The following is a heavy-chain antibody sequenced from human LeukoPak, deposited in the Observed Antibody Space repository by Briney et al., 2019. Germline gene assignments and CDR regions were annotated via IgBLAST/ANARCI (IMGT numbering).Heavy chain of an antibody. CDR1: GGSFSGYY. D-gene: IGHD6-13*01. Sequence: PSETLSLTCAVYGGSFSGYYWSWIRQPPGKGLEWIGEIDHSGSTNYNPSLKSRVTISIDTSKNQFSLKLSSVTAADTALYYCARGPSTWYYYWGQGTLVTVSS. J-gene: IGHJ4*02. CDR2: IDHSGST. V-gene: IGHV4-34*01. CDR3: ARGPSTWYYY.